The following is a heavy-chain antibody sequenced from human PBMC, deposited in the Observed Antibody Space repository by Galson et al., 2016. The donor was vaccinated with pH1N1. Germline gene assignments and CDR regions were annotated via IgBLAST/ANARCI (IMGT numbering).Heavy chain of an antibody. CDR1: GYIFSTFW. CDR2: VYPGDSDT. J-gene: IGHJ6*02. Sequence: QSGAEVKKPGESLKISCKGSGYIFSTFWIDWVRQMPGKGLEWMGIVYPGDSDTRYNPSFKGQVTISVDKSISTAYLQWSSLKASDSAIYFCARHQSSSDDYFFYNMDVWGQGTTVTVSS. D-gene: IGHD6-6*01. V-gene: IGHV5-51*01. CDR3: ARHQSSSDDYFFYNMDV.